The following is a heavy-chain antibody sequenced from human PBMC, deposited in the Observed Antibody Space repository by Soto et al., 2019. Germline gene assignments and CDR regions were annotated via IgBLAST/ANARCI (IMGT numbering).Heavy chain of an antibody. V-gene: IGHV3-30-3*01. CDR2: ISYDGSNK. CDR1: GFTFSSYA. CDR3: ARDTWRSDYYYGMDV. Sequence: QPGGSLRLSCAASGFTFSSYAMHWVRQAPGKGLEWVAVISYDGSNKYYADSVKGRFTISRDNSKNTLYLQMNSLRAEDTAVYYCARDTWRSDYYYGMDVWGQGTTVTVSS. J-gene: IGHJ6*02.